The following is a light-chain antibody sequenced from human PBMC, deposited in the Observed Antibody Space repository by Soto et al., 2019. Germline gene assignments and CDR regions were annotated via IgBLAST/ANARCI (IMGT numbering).Light chain of an antibody. CDR3: SSYTSSSTRV. CDR1: SSDVGGYNY. Sequence: QSALTQPASVSGSPGQSITISCTGTSSDVGGYNYVSWYQQHPGKAPKLMIYDVSNRPSGVSNRFSGSKSGNTASLTISGLQADDEADYYCSSYTSSSTRVLGTGTKLTVL. V-gene: IGLV2-14*01. J-gene: IGLJ1*01. CDR2: DVS.